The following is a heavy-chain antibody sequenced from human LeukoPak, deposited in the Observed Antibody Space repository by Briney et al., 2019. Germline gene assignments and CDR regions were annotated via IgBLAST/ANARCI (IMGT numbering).Heavy chain of an antibody. CDR2: VFYSGST. J-gene: IGHJ6*03. CDR3: ARENPYYYYMDV. V-gene: IGHV4-59*01. Sequence: SETLSLTCNVSGSSMRPYYWTWIRQSPGKGLEWIGYVFYSGSTTYSLSLKSRVTISVDTTNNHFSLRLSSVTGADTAVYYCARENPYYYYMDVWGKGTTVTVSS. CDR1: GSSMRPYY.